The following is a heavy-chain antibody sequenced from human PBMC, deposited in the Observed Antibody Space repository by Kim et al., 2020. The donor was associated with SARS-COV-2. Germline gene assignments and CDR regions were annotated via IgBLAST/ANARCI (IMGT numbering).Heavy chain of an antibody. CDR1: GFTFSSYE. D-gene: IGHD3-22*01. V-gene: IGHV3-48*03. CDR2: ISSSGSTI. CDR3: ARDPPSYYYDIGTV. Sequence: GGSLRLSCAASGFTFSSYEMNWVRQAPGKGLEWVSYISSSGSTIYYADSVKGRFTISRDNAKNSLYLQMNSLRAEDTAVYYCARDPPSYYYDIGTVWGQGTLVTVSS. J-gene: IGHJ4*02.